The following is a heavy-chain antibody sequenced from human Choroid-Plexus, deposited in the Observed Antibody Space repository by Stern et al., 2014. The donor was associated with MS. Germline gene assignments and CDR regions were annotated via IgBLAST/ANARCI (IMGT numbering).Heavy chain of an antibody. D-gene: IGHD2/OR15-2a*01. J-gene: IGHJ5*02. CDR1: GFTFGSCA. V-gene: IGHV3-30*18. Sequence: QVQLVQSGGGVVQPGGPLRLSCVASGFTFGSCAMHWVRQAPGKGLEWVAGVSYDGSNKYYADSAKGRFTISRDNSQNTLYMQMSSRRPEATAVYYCAKDRHYLTYFFDHWGQGSLVTVSS. CDR3: AKDRHYLTYFFDH. CDR2: VSYDGSNK.